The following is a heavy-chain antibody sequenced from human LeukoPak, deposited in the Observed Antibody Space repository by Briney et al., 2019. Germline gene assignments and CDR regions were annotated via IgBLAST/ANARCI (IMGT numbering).Heavy chain of an antibody. D-gene: IGHD2-2*01. V-gene: IGHV3-33*01. J-gene: IGHJ6*03. CDR1: GFTFSSYG. CDR2: IWYDGSNK. Sequence: GGSLRLSCAASGFTFSSYGMHWVRQAPGKGLEWVAVIWYDGSNKYYADSVKARFTISRDNSKNTLYLQMNSLRAEDTAVYYCARDHSPAPPYYYYYYMDVWGKGTTVTVSS. CDR3: ARDHSPAPPYYYYYYMDV.